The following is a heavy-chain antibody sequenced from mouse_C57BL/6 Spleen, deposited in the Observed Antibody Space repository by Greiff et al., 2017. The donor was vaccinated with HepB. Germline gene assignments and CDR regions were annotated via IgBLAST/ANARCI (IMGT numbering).Heavy chain of an antibody. V-gene: IGHV3-8*01. J-gene: IGHJ1*03. D-gene: IGHD1-1*01. CDR2: ISYSGST. CDR1: GYSITSDY. CDR3: ARRITVVPSYWYFDV. Sequence: EVHLVESGPGLAKPSQTLSLTCSVTGYSITSDYWNWIRKFPGNKLEYMGYISYSGSTYYNPSLKSRISITRDTSKNQYYLQLNSVTTEDTATYYCARRITVVPSYWYFDVWGTGTTVTVSS.